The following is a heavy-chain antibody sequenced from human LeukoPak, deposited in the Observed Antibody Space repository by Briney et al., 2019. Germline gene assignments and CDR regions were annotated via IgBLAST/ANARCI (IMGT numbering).Heavy chain of an antibody. Sequence: HPGGSLRLSCAASGITVSSYYMSWVRQAPGKGLEWVSVIYGGGGTYYADSAKGRFAISRDNSKNTLYLQISSLRADDTAIYYCTRHQYDAFEIWGQGTMVTVSS. V-gene: IGHV3-53*01. D-gene: IGHD4-11*01. CDR2: IYGGGGT. CDR3: TRHQYDAFEI. CDR1: GITVSSYY. J-gene: IGHJ3*02.